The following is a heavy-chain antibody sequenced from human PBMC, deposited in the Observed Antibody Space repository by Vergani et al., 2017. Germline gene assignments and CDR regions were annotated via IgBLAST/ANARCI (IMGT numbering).Heavy chain of an antibody. V-gene: IGHV3-33*01. CDR2: IWYDGSNK. CDR3: ARDLTVEEQWLVTHYYYYGMDV. CDR1: GFTFSSYG. D-gene: IGHD6-19*01. J-gene: IGHJ6*02. Sequence: QVQLVESGGGVVQPGRSLRLSCAASGFTFSSYGMHWVRQAPGKGLEWVAVIWYDGSNKYYADSVKGRFTISRDNSKNTLYLQMNSLRAEDTAVYYCARDLTVEEQWLVTHYYYYGMDVWGQGTTVTVSS.